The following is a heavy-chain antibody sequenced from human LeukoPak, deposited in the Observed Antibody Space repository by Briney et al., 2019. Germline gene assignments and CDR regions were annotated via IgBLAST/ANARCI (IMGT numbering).Heavy chain of an antibody. Sequence: ASVEVSCKASGGTFSSYAISWVRQAPGQGLEWMGRIIPILGIANYAQKFQGRVTITTDESTSTAYMELSSLRSEDTAVYYCARGYQLLFSNWFDPWGQGTLVTVSS. V-gene: IGHV1-69*04. CDR1: GGTFSSYA. CDR3: ARGYQLLFSNWFDP. D-gene: IGHD2-2*01. J-gene: IGHJ5*02. CDR2: IIPILGIA.